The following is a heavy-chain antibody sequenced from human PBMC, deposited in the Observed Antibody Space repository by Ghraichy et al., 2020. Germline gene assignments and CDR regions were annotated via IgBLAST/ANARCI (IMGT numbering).Heavy chain of an antibody. CDR1: GGSISSSPYS. D-gene: IGHD3-10*01. V-gene: IGHV4-39*01. CDR2: VYYSGST. CDR3: ARLAYYGSGSNREY. Sequence: SETLSLTCTVSGGSISSSPYSWGWIRQPPGKGLEWIGSVYYSGSTYYNPSLKSRVTISVDTSKNQFSLKLSSVSAADTAMYYCARLAYYGSGSNREYWGQGTLVTVSS. J-gene: IGHJ4*02.